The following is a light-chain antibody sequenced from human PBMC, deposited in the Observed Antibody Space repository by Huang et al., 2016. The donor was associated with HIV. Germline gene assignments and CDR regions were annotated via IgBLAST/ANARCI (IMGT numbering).Light chain of an antibody. V-gene: IGKV1-39*01. CDR3: QQSYSTTWT. CDR1: QRINNY. CDR2: TAT. Sequence: DIQMTQFPSSLSASVGDTVTITCRASQRINNYLNWYQKRPGKAPSLLIYTATNLESGVPSRFSGTGSATDFTLTISSLQPEDFATYYCQQSYSTTWTFGQGTKVEVK. J-gene: IGKJ1*01.